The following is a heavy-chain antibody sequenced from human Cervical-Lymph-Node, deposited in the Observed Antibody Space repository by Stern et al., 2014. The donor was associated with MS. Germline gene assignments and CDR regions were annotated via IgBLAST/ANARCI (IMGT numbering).Heavy chain of an antibody. CDR1: GFTFTSSA. D-gene: IGHD4-17*01. CDR2: IAGGSGNT. CDR3: AADQDYGDYGDLFDY. J-gene: IGHJ4*02. V-gene: IGHV1-58*01. Sequence: MQLVESGPEVKKPGTSVKVSCKASGFTFTSSAVQWVRQARGNRLEWVGWIAGGSGNTNYAQKFQERVTITRDMSTSTAYMELSSLRSEDTAVYYCAADQDYGDYGDLFDYWGQGTLVTVSS.